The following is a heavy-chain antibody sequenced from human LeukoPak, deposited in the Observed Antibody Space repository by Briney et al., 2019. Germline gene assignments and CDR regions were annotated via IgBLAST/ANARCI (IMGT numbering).Heavy chain of an antibody. D-gene: IGHD3-22*01. CDR3: ARNFGGGDSSGPYY. Sequence: GGSLRLSCAASGFTFSSYWMSWVRQAPGKGLEWVANIKQDGSEKYYVDSVKGRFTISRDNAKNSLYLQMNSLRAEDTAVYYCARNFGGGDSSGPYYWGQGTLVTVSS. CDR2: IKQDGSEK. J-gene: IGHJ4*02. CDR1: GFTFSSYW. V-gene: IGHV3-7*01.